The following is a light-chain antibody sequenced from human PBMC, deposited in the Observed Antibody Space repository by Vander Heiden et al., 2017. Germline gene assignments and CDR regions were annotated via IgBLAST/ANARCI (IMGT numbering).Light chain of an antibody. V-gene: IGLV2-23*02. CDR1: SSDVGSYNL. Sequence: QSALTQPASVSGSPGQSITISCAGTSSDVGSYNLVSWYQLPPGKAPKLMIYEVTKRPSGVSNRFSGSKSGITVSLTISGLQAEDEADYYCCSYAGSTTWVFGGGTKLTVL. CDR3: CSYAGSTTWV. CDR2: EVT. J-gene: IGLJ3*02.